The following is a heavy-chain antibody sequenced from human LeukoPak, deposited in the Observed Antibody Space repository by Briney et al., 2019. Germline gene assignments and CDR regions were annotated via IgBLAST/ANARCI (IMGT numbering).Heavy chain of an antibody. J-gene: IGHJ4*02. V-gene: IGHV3-23*01. Sequence: GGSLRLSCAASGFTFSSYAMSWVRQAPGKGLEWVSAISGSGGSTYYADSVKGRFTISRDNSKNTLYLQMNSLRAEDTAVYYCAKDPSITMVRGVPFDYWGQGTLVTVSS. CDR3: AKDPSITMVRGVPFDY. CDR2: ISGSGGST. D-gene: IGHD3-10*01. CDR1: GFTFSSYA.